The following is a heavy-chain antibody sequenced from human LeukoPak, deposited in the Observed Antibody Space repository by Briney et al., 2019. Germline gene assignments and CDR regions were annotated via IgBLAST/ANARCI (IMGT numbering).Heavy chain of an antibody. D-gene: IGHD4-17*01. Sequence: ASAKVSCKASGYTFTSYAMHWVRQAPGQRLEWMGWINAGNGNTKYSQKFQGRVTITRDTSASTAYMELSSLRSEDTAVYYCARATATVTHYYYYYGMDVWGKGTTVTVSS. V-gene: IGHV1-3*01. CDR3: ARATATVTHYYYYYGMDV. CDR1: GYTFTSYA. J-gene: IGHJ6*04. CDR2: INAGNGNT.